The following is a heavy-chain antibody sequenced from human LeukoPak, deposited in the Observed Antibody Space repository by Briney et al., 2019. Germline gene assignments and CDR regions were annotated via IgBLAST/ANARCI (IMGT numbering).Heavy chain of an antibody. CDR3: ARMVGGVIVMNYCYYMDV. V-gene: IGHV4-4*02. Sequence: SETLSLTCAVSGVSISSSNWWSWVRQPPGKGREWIGEIYHSGSTNYNPSLKSRVTISVDTSKNQFSLKLSSVTAADTAVYYCARMVGGVIVMNYCYYMDVWGKGTTVTVSS. J-gene: IGHJ6*03. D-gene: IGHD3-16*02. CDR1: GVSISSSNW. CDR2: IYHSGST.